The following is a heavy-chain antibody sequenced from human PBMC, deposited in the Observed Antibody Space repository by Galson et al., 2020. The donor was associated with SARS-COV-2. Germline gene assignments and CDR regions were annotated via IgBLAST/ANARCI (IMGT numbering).Heavy chain of an antibody. CDR1: GFTFSDYY. CDR2: ISSSGSTI. Sequence: GESLKISCAASGFTFSDYYMRWIRQAPGKGLEWVAYISSSGSTIYYADSVKGRFTISRDNAKNSLYLQMNSLRAEATAVYYCARAGGPPYYYYYMDVWGKGTTVTVSS. J-gene: IGHJ6*03. CDR3: ARAGGPPYYYYYMDV. V-gene: IGHV3-11*01. D-gene: IGHD3-10*01.